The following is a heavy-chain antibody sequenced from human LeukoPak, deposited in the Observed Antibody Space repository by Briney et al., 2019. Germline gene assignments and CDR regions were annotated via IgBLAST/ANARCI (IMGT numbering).Heavy chain of an antibody. V-gene: IGHV4-38-2*02. CDR3: ARVIEEYSSGWPTPLPFDY. Sequence: SETLSLTCTVSGYSISSGYYWGWIRQPPGKGLEWIGSIYHSGSTYYNPSLKSRVTISVDTSKNQFSLKLSSATAADTAVYYCARVIEEYSSGWPTPLPFDYWGQGTLVTVSS. D-gene: IGHD6-19*01. CDR2: IYHSGST. CDR1: GYSISSGYY. J-gene: IGHJ4*02.